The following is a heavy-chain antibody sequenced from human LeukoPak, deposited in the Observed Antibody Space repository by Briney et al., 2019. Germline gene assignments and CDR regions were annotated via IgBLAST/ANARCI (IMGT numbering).Heavy chain of an antibody. Sequence: SETLSLTCAVYGGSFSGYYWSWIRQPPGKGLEWIGEINHSGSTNYNPSLKSRVTISVDTSKNQFSLKLSSVTAADTAVYYCARGRGVGSGKEMTREGAFDIWGQGTMVTVSS. D-gene: IGHD2-15*01. CDR1: GGSFSGYY. CDR3: ARGRGVGSGKEMTREGAFDI. V-gene: IGHV4-34*01. CDR2: INHSGST. J-gene: IGHJ3*02.